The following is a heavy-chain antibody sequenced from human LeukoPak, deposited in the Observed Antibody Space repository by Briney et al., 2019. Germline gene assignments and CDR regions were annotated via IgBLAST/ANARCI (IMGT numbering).Heavy chain of an antibody. CDR3: ARVSYYGSGSSDY. J-gene: IGHJ4*02. CDR1: GYTFTGYG. D-gene: IGHD3-10*01. CDR2: INAYNGNT. V-gene: IGHV1-18*01. Sequence: ASVKVSCKTSGYTFTGYGITWVRQAPGQGLEWMGWINAYNGNTDYSQKLQGRVTITADKSTSTAYMELSSLRSEDTAVYYCARVSYYGSGSSDYWGQGTLVTVSS.